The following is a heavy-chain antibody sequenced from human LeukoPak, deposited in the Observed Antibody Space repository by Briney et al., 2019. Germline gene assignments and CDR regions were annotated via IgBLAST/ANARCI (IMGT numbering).Heavy chain of an antibody. CDR3: AKLGFGGLPAGMAGMDV. V-gene: IGHV3-23*01. J-gene: IGHJ6*02. Sequence: GGSLRLSCAASGFTFSSHAMSWVRKAPGKGLEWVSAIIGSGGSTYYADSVKGRFTISRDNSKITLYLKMNSLRAEDTAVYYCAKLGFGGLPAGMAGMDVWGQGTTVTVSS. D-gene: IGHD3-10*01. CDR2: IIGSGGST. CDR1: GFTFSSHA.